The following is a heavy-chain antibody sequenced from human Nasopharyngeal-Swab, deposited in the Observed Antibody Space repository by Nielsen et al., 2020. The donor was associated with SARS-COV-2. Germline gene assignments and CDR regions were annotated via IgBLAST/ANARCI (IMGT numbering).Heavy chain of an antibody. CDR2: ISGSGGST. Sequence: GESLKISCAASGFTFSSYAMSWVRQAPGKGLEWVSAISGSGGSTYYADSAKGRFTISRDNSKNTLYLQMNSLRAEDTAVYYCAKYEYLLVGATFDYWGQGTLVTVSS. CDR1: GFTFSSYA. D-gene: IGHD1-26*01. CDR3: AKYEYLLVGATFDY. V-gene: IGHV3-23*01. J-gene: IGHJ4*02.